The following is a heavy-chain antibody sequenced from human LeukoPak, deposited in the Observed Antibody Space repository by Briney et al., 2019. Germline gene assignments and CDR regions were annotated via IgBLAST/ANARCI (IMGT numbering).Heavy chain of an antibody. D-gene: IGHD3-16*01. CDR2: IYYSGST. CDR1: GGSISSSTYY. J-gene: IGHJ4*02. CDR3: ARDNDSRDPPHFDY. Sequence: SETLSLTCTVSGGSISSSTYYWGWFRQAPGKGLEWIGNIYYSGSTYYNPSLKSRVTMSVDTSKNQFSLKLSSVTAADTAVYYCARDNDSRDPPHFDYWGQGTLVTVSS. V-gene: IGHV4-39*07.